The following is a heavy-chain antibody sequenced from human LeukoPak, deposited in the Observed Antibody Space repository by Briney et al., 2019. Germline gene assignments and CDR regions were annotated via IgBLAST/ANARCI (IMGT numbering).Heavy chain of an antibody. Sequence: SETLSLTCNISDYSISSFYWSWIRQPPGKGLEVIGYIFTSGDTNYNPSLKSRVTMSLGTSKKQLSLTMSSVTAADTAVYYCARTARVFDYWGQGTLVTVSS. V-gene: IGHV4-4*09. CDR1: DYSISSFY. J-gene: IGHJ4*02. CDR3: ARTARVFDY. CDR2: IFTSGDT. D-gene: IGHD5-18*01.